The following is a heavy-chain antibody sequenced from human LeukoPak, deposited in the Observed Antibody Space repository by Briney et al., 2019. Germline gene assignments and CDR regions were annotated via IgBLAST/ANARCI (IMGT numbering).Heavy chain of an antibody. Sequence: GRSLRLSCAASGFTFSSCGMHWVRQAPGKGPEWVTFIRFDGSNKYYIDSVKGRFTISRDNSKETLYLEMNSLRVEDTAVYYCAKDSGSYSFYYMDVWGKGTTVTVSS. CDR1: GFTFSSCG. D-gene: IGHD1-26*01. CDR3: AKDSGSYSFYYMDV. CDR2: IRFDGSNK. V-gene: IGHV3-30*02. J-gene: IGHJ6*03.